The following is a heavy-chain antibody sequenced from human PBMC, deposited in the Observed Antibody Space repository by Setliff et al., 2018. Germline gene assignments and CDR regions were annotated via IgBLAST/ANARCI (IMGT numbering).Heavy chain of an antibody. V-gene: IGHV4-39*01. CDR3: ARHRRSCSGASCHFDY. CDR1: GDSISNSDYY. J-gene: IGHJ4*02. D-gene: IGHD2-15*01. Sequence: SETLSLTCIVAGDSISNSDYYWGWIRQPPGKGLEWIGRVYNSGNTFYNPSLKSRVSMSVDTSTNQFSLMLSSMTAADATVYYCARHRRSCSGASCHFDYWGRGALVTVSS. CDR2: VYNSGNT.